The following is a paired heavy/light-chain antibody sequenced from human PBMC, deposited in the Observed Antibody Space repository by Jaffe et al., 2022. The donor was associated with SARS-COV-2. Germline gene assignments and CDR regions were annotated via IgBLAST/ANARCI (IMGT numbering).Light chain of an antibody. CDR2: KAS. CDR1: QSISSW. Sequence: DIQMTQSPSTLSASVGDRVTITCRASQSISSWLAWYQQKPGKAPKLLIYKASSLESGVPSRFSGSGSGTEFTLTISSLQPDDFATYYCQQYNSYSPSWTFGQGTKVEIK. CDR3: QQYNSYSPSWT. V-gene: IGKV1-5*03. J-gene: IGKJ1*01.
Heavy chain of an antibody. CDR1: GFTFSSYA. CDR2: ISGSGGST. J-gene: IGHJ5*02. V-gene: IGHV3-23*01. D-gene: IGHD3-3*01. CDR3: AKGTRITIFGVVGAPNWFDP. Sequence: EVQLLESGGGLVQPGGSLRLSCAASGFTFSSYAMSWVRQAPGKGLEWVSAISGSGGSTYYADSVKGRFTISRDNSKNTLYLQMNSLRAEDTAVYYCAKGTRITIFGVVGAPNWFDPWGQGTLVTVSS.